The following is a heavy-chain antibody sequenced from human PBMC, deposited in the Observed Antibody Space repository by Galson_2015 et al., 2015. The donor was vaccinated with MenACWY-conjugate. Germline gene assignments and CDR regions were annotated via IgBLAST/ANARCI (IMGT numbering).Heavy chain of an antibody. V-gene: IGHV5-10-1*04. CDR2: IDPSDSYT. Sequence: ADVKKPGESLRISCQGSGYIFSDYWITWVRQMPGKGLEYMGRIDPSDSYTHYNPSFQGQVTISADEYISTAFLQWSSLKASDTAMYYCARHPPGGRGMDVWGRGTTVTVSS. D-gene: IGHD1-26*01. J-gene: IGHJ6*02. CDR1: GYIFSDYW. CDR3: ARHPPGGRGMDV.